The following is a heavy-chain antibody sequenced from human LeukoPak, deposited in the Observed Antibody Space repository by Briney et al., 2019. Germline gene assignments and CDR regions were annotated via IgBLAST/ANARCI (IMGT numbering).Heavy chain of an antibody. CDR1: GGSINSGGYY. D-gene: IGHD3-16*01. Sequence: SETLSLTCTVSGGSINSGGYYWSWIRQHPGKGLEWIGYIYYSGSTYYNPSLKSRVTISVDTSKNQFSLELSSVTAADTAVYYCARLYSNAFDIWGQGTMVTVSS. CDR2: IYYSGST. J-gene: IGHJ3*02. V-gene: IGHV4-31*03. CDR3: ARLYSNAFDI.